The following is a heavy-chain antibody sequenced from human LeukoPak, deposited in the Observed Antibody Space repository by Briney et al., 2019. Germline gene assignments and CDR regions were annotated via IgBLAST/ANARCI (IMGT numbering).Heavy chain of an antibody. CDR1: GFTFSSSW. Sequence: GGSLRLSCAASGFTFSSSWMSWVRQAPGKGLEWEANIKQDGSEKYYVDSVKGRFTISRDNAKKSLYLQMNSLRAEDTAVYYCARIAVTYTFDYWGQGTLVTVSS. V-gene: IGHV3-7*01. J-gene: IGHJ4*02. D-gene: IGHD4-17*01. CDR3: ARIAVTYTFDY. CDR2: IKQDGSEK.